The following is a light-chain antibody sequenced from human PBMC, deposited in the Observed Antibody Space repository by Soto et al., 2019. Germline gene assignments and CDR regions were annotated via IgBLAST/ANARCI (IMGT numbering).Light chain of an antibody. CDR3: QQRSASIT. J-gene: IGKJ5*01. CDR2: DAS. V-gene: IGKV3-11*01. CDR1: HSVTTH. Sequence: EILMTQSPATLSVSPGERATLSCWASHSVTTHLAWFQQRPGQTPRLLIYDASTRAPGIPARLSGRASGAEFPLTISRIEPEDFAVYYCQQRSASITFGHGTRLEI.